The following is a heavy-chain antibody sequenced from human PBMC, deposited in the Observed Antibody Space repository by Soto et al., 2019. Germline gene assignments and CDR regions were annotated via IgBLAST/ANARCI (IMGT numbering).Heavy chain of an antibody. CDR2: IYYSGST. V-gene: IGHV4-39*01. D-gene: IGHD6-13*01. J-gene: IGHJ5*02. Sequence: NPSETLSLTCTVSGGSISSSSYYWGWIRQPPGKGLEWIGSIYYSGSTYYNPSLKSRVTISVDTSKNQFSLKLSSVTAADTAVYYCARLGIAAAAYNWFDPWGQGTLVTVSS. CDR3: ARLGIAAAAYNWFDP. CDR1: GGSISSSSYY.